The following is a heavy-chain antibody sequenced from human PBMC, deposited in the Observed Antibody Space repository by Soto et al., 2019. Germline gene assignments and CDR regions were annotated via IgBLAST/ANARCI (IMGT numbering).Heavy chain of an antibody. D-gene: IGHD4-17*01. CDR1: GGTFSSHT. CDR3: ARTDFGDYWYFEL. V-gene: IGHV1-69*08. J-gene: IGHJ2*01. Sequence: QDQLVQYGAEVKKPGSSVKVSCKASGGTFSSHTFSWVRQAPGQGLEWMGRIIPALGTATYAQKFQGRVTITANESATTVYVELNSLRSEDTAVDYCARTDFGDYWYFELGGRGTLVTVSS. CDR2: IIPALGTA.